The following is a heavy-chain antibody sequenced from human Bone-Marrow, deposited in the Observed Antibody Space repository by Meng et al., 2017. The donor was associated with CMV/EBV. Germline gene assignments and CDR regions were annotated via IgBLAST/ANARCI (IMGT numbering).Heavy chain of an antibody. Sequence: SETLSLTCAVYGGSFSGYYWSWIRQPPGKGLEWIGEINHSGSTNYNPSLKSRVTISVDTSKNQFSLKLSLVTAADTAVYYCARGRNYPYWGQGTLVTVSS. CDR2: INHSGST. J-gene: IGHJ4*02. CDR1: GGSFSGYY. D-gene: IGHD3-10*01. V-gene: IGHV4-34*01. CDR3: ARGRNYPY.